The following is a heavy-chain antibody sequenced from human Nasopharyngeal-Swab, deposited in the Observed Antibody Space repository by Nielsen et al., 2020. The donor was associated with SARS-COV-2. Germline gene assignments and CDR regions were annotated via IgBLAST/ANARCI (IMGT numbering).Heavy chain of an antibody. CDR3: ANRIVLRFLEWPGFDY. CDR2: ISASGGST. J-gene: IGHJ4*02. V-gene: IGHV3-23*01. D-gene: IGHD3-3*01. Sequence: GESLKISCIASGFTFNIYAMAWVRRTPGRGLQWVSGISASGGSTYYTDSVKGRFAVSRDNSRNTLYLQMHSLRAEDTAVYYCANRIVLRFLEWPGFDYWGQGTLVTVSS. CDR1: GFTFNIYA.